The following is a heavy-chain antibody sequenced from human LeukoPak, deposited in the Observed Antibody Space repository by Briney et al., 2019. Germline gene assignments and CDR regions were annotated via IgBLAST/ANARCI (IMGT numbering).Heavy chain of an antibody. CDR3: ATNSRATPYFDY. CDR2: IIPIFGTA. V-gene: IGHV1-69*13. CDR1: GGTFSSYA. J-gene: IGHJ4*02. Sequence: EASVKVSCKASGGTFSSYAISWVRQAPGQGLEWMGGIIPIFGTANYAQKFQGRVTITADESTSTAYMELSSLRSEDTAVYYCATNSRATPYFDYWGQGTLVTVSS. D-gene: IGHD1-26*01.